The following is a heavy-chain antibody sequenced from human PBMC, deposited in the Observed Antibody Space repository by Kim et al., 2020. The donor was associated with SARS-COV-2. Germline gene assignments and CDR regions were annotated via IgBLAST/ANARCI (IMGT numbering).Heavy chain of an antibody. V-gene: IGHV1-46*01. J-gene: IGHJ6*02. CDR1: GYTFTSYY. D-gene: IGHD1-26*01. Sequence: ASVKVSCKASGYTFTSYYMHWVRQAPGQGLEWMGIINPSGGSTSYAQKFQGRVTMTRDTSTSTVYMELSSLRSEDTAVYYCASPSSGMVMTPTTRGMDVWGQGTTVTVSS. CDR2: INPSGGST. CDR3: ASPSSGMVMTPTTRGMDV.